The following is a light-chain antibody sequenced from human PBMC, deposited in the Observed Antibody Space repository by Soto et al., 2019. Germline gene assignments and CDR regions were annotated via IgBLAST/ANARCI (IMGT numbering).Light chain of an antibody. CDR1: GRDIGAYDY. J-gene: IGLJ1*01. CDR3: SSYTTSYFYV. Sequence: QSALTQPASVSGSPGQSITISCTGSGRDIGAYDYVSWYQQHPGKPPKLIIYGVKNRPSGVSNRFSASKSAFTASLTISGLQTEDEADYYCSSYTTSYFYVFGPGTKLTVL. V-gene: IGLV2-14*01. CDR2: GVK.